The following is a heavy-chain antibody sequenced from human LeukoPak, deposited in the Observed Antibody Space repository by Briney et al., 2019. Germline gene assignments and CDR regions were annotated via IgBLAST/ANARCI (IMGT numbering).Heavy chain of an antibody. CDR3: ARDVEQQLVHTYYYYGMDV. Sequence: GGSLRLSCAASGSTVSGYVMHWVRQAPGKGLEWVAVISYDGSNKYYADSVKSRFTISRDNSKNTLYLQMNSLRAEDTAVYYCARDVEQQLVHTYYYYGMDVWGQGTTVTVSS. CDR1: GSTVSGYV. CDR2: ISYDGSNK. D-gene: IGHD6-13*01. V-gene: IGHV3-30-3*01. J-gene: IGHJ6*02.